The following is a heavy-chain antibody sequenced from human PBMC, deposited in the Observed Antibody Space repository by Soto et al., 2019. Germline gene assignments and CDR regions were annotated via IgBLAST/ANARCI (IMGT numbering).Heavy chain of an antibody. D-gene: IGHD2-15*01. CDR3: ASLHEYCSGGSCYGNYYYGMDV. Sequence: PGESLKISCKGSGYSFTSYWISWVRQMPGKGLEWMGRIDPSDSYTNYSPSFQGHVTISADKSISTAYLQWSSLKASDTAMYYCASLHEYCSGGSCYGNYYYGMDVWGQGTTVTVSS. CDR1: GYSFTSYW. V-gene: IGHV5-10-1*01. CDR2: IDPSDSYT. J-gene: IGHJ6*02.